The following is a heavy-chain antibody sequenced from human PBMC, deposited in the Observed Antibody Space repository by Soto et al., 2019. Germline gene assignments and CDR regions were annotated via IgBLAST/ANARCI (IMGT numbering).Heavy chain of an antibody. Sequence: TSETLSLTCTVSGGSISSYYWSWIRQPPGKGLEWIGYIYYSGSTNYNPSLKSRVTISVDTSKNQFSLKLSSVTAADTAVYYCARRSYDILTGYRFFDYWGQGTLVTVSS. D-gene: IGHD3-9*01. CDR3: ARRSYDILTGYRFFDY. CDR2: IYYSGST. CDR1: GGSISSYY. V-gene: IGHV4-59*08. J-gene: IGHJ4*02.